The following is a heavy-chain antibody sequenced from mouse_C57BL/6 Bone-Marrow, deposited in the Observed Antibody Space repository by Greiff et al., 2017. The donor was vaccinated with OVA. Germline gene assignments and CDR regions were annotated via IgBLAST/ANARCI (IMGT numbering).Heavy chain of an antibody. CDR3: ASYYGFAY. V-gene: IGHV3-6*01. CDR2: ISYDGSN. CDR1: GYSITSGYY. J-gene: IGHJ3*01. D-gene: IGHD1-1*01. Sequence: ESGPGLVKPSQSLSLTCSVTGYSITSGYYWNWIRQFPGNKLEWMGYISYDGSNNYNPSLKNRISITRDTSKNQFFLKLNSVTTEDTATYYCASYYGFAYWGQGTLVTVSA.